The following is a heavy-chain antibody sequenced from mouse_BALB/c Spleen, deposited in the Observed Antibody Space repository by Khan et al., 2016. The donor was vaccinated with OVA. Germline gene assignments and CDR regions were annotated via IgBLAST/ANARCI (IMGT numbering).Heavy chain of an antibody. CDR1: GYTFANYW. D-gene: IGHD2-1*01. J-gene: IGHJ2*01. CDR2: IYPGNSDT. V-gene: IGHV1-5*01. Sequence: VQLQQSGTVLARPGASVRMSCKASGYTFANYWMHWVKQRPGQGLEWIGTIYPGNSDTNYNQKFSGKAKLTEVPSHSTAYMELSSLTSEDSAVYYCARNGFGNYEICDYWGQGTTLTVSS. CDR3: ARNGFGNYEICDY.